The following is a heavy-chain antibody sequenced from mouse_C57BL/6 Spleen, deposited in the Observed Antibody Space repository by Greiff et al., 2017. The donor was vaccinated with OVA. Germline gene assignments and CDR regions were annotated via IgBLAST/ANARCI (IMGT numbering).Heavy chain of an antibody. V-gene: IGHV1-22*01. CDR2: INPNNGGT. D-gene: IGHD2-5*01. CDR1: GYTFTDYN. CDR3: ARGSNYVAWFAY. J-gene: IGHJ3*01. Sequence: VQLQQSGPELVKPGASVKMSCKASGYTFTDYNMHWVKQSHGKSLEWIGYINPNNGGTSYNQKFKGKATLTVNKSSSTAYMELRSLTSEDSAVYYCARGSNYVAWFAYWGQGTLVTVSA.